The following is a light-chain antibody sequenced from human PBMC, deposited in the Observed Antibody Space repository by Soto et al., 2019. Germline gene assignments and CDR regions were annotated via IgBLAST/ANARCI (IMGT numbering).Light chain of an antibody. Sequence: DRQMTQSPSTLSASVVDRVTITCRASQSISSWLAWYQQKPGKAPKLLIYKASSLESGVPSRFSGSGSGTEFTLTISSLQPDDFATYYCQQYNSYWTFGQGTNVDIK. CDR1: QSISSW. CDR3: QQYNSYWT. V-gene: IGKV1-5*03. J-gene: IGKJ1*01. CDR2: KAS.